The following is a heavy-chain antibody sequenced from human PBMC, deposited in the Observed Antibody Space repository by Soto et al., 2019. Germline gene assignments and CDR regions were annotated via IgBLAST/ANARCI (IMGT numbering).Heavy chain of an antibody. CDR3: ARGPNSDC. J-gene: IGHJ4*02. CDR1: GFSVGGNY. CDR2: IYSGGNP. D-gene: IGHD2-21*01. V-gene: IGHV3-53*01. Sequence: PGGSLRLSCAASGFSVGGNYMSWVRQAPGKGLELVSLIYSGGNPFYADSMKGRSTLSRDNSNNMLYLQMDSLRAEDTAVYYCARGPNSDCWGQGTLVTVSS.